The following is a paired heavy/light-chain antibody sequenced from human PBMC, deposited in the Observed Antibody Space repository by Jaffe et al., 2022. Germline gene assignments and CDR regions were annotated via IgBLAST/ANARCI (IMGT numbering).Light chain of an antibody. J-gene: IGKJ1*01. CDR3: QQYGSSPAT. CDR2: GAS. Sequence: EIVLTQSPGTLSLSPGERATLSCRASQSVSSSYLAWYQQKPGQAPRLLIYGASSRATGIPDRFSGSGSGTDFTLTISRLEPEDFAVYYCQQYGSSPATFGQGTKVEIK. V-gene: IGKV3-20*01. CDR1: QSVSSSY.
Heavy chain of an antibody. Sequence: QVQLVQSGAEVKKPGSSVKVSCKASGGTFSSYAISWVRQAPGQGLEWMGGIIPIFGTANYAQKFQGRVTITTDESTSTAYMELSSLRSEDTAVYYCAGGQITMVRGVLFEDYYYYYMDVWGKGTTVTVSS. CDR2: IIPIFGTA. CDR3: AGGQITMVRGVLFEDYYYYYMDV. D-gene: IGHD3-10*01. V-gene: IGHV1-69*05. J-gene: IGHJ6*03. CDR1: GGTFSSYA.